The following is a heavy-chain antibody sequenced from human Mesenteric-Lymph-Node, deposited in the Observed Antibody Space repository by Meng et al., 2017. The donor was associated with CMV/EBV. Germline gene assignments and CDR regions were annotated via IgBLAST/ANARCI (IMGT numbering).Heavy chain of an antibody. CDR2: INPNSGGT. D-gene: IGHD1-20*01. V-gene: IGHV1-2*02. Sequence: ASVKVSCKASGYTFTGYYMHWVRQAPGQGLEWMGWINPNSGGTNYAQKFQGRVTMTRDTSISTAYMELSSLRSDDTAVYYCARDLGNLGITGPFDYWGQGTLVTVSS. CDR3: ARDLGNLGITGPFDY. J-gene: IGHJ4*02. CDR1: GYTFTGYY.